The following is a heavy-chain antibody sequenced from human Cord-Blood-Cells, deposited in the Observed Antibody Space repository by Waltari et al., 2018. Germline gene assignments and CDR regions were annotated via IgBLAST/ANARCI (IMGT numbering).Heavy chain of an antibody. V-gene: IGHV6-1*01. J-gene: IGHJ4*02. CDR2: TYYRSKWYN. CDR3: ARGVKITAAGSGSYYDY. CDR1: GDSVSSNSAA. Sequence: QLQLQQSGPGLVRPSQTLSLTGAISGDSVSSNSAAWNCIRQSPSRGLEWLGRTYYRSKWYNDYAVSVKSRITINPDTSKNQFSLQLNSVTPEDTAVYYCARGVKITAAGSGSYYDYWGQGTLVTVSS. D-gene: IGHD6-13*01.